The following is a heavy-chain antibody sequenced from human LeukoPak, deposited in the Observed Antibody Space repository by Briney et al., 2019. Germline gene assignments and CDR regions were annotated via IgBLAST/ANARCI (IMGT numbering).Heavy chain of an antibody. CDR2: ISGSGGST. Sequence: GGSLRLSCAASGFTFSSYAMSWVRQARGKGLEWVSAISGSGGSTYYADSVKGRFTISRDNSKNTLYLQMNSLRAEDTAVYYCAKVFYGDYAGFDYWRQGTLVTVSS. V-gene: IGHV3-23*01. CDR3: AKVFYGDYAGFDY. CDR1: GFTFSSYA. J-gene: IGHJ4*02. D-gene: IGHD4-17*01.